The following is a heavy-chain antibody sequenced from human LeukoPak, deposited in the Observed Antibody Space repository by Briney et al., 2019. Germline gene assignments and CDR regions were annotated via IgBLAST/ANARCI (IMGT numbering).Heavy chain of an antibody. CDR3: TRGYPIFDY. D-gene: IGHD3-16*02. CDR1: GFTFSRYW. CDR2: INTDGSST. J-gene: IGHJ4*02. V-gene: IGHV3-74*01. Sequence: GGSLRLSCAASGFTFSRYWMHWVRQAPGKGLVWVSRINTDGSSTSYADPVKGRFTISRDNAKNTLYLQMNSLRVEDTAVYYCTRGYPIFDYWGQGTLVTVSS.